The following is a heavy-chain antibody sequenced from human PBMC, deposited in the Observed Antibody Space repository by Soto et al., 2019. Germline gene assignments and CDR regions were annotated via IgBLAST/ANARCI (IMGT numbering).Heavy chain of an antibody. CDR2: IYPGDSDT. D-gene: IGHD6-19*01. CDR1: GYSFTSYW. Sequence: GESAKISCXGSGYSFTSYWIGWVRQMPRKGLEWMGIIYPGDSDTRYSPSFQGQVTISADKSICTAYLQWSSLKASDTDMYYCASTGNPGYRSGWYAVFWGQGTMVTVSS. V-gene: IGHV5-51*01. J-gene: IGHJ4*02. CDR3: ASTGNPGYRSGWYAVF.